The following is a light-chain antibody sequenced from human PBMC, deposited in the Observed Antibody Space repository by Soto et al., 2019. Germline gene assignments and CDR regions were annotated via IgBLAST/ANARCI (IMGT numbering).Light chain of an antibody. J-gene: IGKJ1*01. CDR3: QQYGSSPRT. CDR1: QSVSSSY. Sequence: EIVLTQSPGTLSLSPGERATLSCRASQSVSSSYLAWYQQKPGQAPRLLIYGASSRATGIRDRFSGSGSGTDFTLTISRLEPEDFAVYYYQQYGSSPRTFGQGTKVEIK. CDR2: GAS. V-gene: IGKV3-20*01.